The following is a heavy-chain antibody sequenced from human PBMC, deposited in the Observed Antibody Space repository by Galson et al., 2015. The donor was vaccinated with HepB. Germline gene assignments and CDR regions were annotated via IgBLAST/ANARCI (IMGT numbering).Heavy chain of an antibody. J-gene: IGHJ6*03. CDR2: IIPIFGTA. CDR1: GGTFSSYA. D-gene: IGHD2-2*01. CDR3: ARISFVVVPAAMVGAGYYMDV. V-gene: IGHV1-69*13. Sequence: SVKVSCKASGGTFSSYAISWVRQAPGQGLEWMGGIIPIFGTANYAQKFQGRVTITADESTSTAYMELSSLRSEDTAVYYCARISFVVVPAAMVGAGYYMDVWGKGTTVTVSS.